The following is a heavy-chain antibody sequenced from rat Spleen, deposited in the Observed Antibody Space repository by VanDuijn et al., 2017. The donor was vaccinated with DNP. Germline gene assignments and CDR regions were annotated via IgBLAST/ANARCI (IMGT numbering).Heavy chain of an antibody. CDR1: GFTFSDHN. J-gene: IGHJ2*01. CDR3: ARSGRSFDY. D-gene: IGHD5-1*01. CDR2: ISYDGGNT. Sequence: EVQLVESGGGLVQSGRSLKLSCAASGFTFSDHNMAWVRQAPTKGLEWVASISYDGGNTYYRDSVKGRFTISRDNARSTLYLQMDSLRSEDTATYYCARSGRSFDYWGQGVMVTVSS. V-gene: IGHV5-7*01.